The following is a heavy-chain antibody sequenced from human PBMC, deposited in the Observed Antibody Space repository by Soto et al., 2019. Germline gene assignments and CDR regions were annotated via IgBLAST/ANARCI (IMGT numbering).Heavy chain of an antibody. V-gene: IGHV3-30*04. CDR1: GFTFSYYE. J-gene: IGHJ4*01. Sequence: GGSLRLSCAASGFTFSYYEMHWVRQAPGKGLEWVAVVSPEEVIKIYSESVKGRFTVSRDNSKSTLYLQMDSLRPDDTAVYYCAKDMFRGVPDYFVYWGHGILVTVSS. D-gene: IGHD3-10*01. CDR2: VSPEEVIK. CDR3: AKDMFRGVPDYFVY.